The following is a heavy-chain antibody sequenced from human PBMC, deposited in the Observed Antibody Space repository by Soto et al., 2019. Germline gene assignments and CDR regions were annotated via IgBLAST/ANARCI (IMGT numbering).Heavy chain of an antibody. D-gene: IGHD2-21*01. Sequence: GGSLRLSCTASGCSFRNNGMAWVRQSPGKGLDWVSTISGDGRNTHFADSVKCRFCISRDNSKNTLFLHMNTQRTEDTAIYFCASDAGESVDMFDYWGRGTQVTVS. CDR1: GCSFRNNG. V-gene: IGHV3-23*01. CDR3: ASDAGESVDMFDY. J-gene: IGHJ4*02. CDR2: ISGDGRNT.